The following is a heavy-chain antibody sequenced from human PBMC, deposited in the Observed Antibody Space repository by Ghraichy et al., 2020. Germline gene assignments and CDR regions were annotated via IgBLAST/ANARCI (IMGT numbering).Heavy chain of an antibody. D-gene: IGHD2-15*01. CDR3: ARHAGYCSGGSYYSSWWFDP. V-gene: IGHV4-59*08. Sequence: SETLSLTCTVSGGSISSYYWSWIRQPPGKGLEWIGYIYYSGSTNYNPSLKSRVTISVDTSKNQFSLNLSSVTAADTAVYYCARHAGYCSGGSYYSSWWFDPWGQGTLVTVSS. CDR2: IYYSGST. CDR1: GGSISSYY. J-gene: IGHJ5*02.